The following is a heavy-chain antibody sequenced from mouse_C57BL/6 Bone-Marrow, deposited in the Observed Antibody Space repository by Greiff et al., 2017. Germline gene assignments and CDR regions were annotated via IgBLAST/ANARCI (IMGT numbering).Heavy chain of an antibody. D-gene: IGHD1-1*01. Sequence: VQLQQPGAELVKPGASVKLSCKASGYTFTSYWMQWVKQRPGQGLEWIGEIDPSDSYTNYNQKFKGKATLTVDTSSSTAYMQLSSLTSEDSAVYYCARRSYYCGRSSYYAMDYWGQGTSVTVSS. V-gene: IGHV1-50*01. J-gene: IGHJ4*01. CDR1: GYTFTSYW. CDR3: ARRSYYCGRSSYYAMDY. CDR2: IDPSDSYT.